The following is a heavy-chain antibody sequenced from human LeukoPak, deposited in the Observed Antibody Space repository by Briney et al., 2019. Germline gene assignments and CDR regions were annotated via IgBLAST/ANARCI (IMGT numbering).Heavy chain of an antibody. J-gene: IGHJ2*01. CDR1: GFTFNNYW. Sequence: GGSLRLSCAASGFTFNNYWIHWVRQAPGKGLVWVSRINTDGRTTTYADSVKGRFTISRDNAKNTVHLQMNSLRAEDTAVYYCAKDPAYCGGDCYDWYFDLWGRGTLVTVSS. CDR2: INTDGRTT. CDR3: AKDPAYCGGDCYDWYFDL. V-gene: IGHV3-74*01. D-gene: IGHD2-21*02.